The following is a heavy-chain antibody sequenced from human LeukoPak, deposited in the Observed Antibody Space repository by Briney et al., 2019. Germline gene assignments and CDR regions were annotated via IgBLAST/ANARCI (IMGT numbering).Heavy chain of an antibody. V-gene: IGHV1-18*01. CDR2: ISAYNGNT. CDR1: GYTFTIYG. CDR3: ARDSRKYSSSSLFDY. Sequence: ASVRVSCKSSGYTFTIYGISWGRQAPGQGLEWMGWISAYNGNTNYAQKLQGRVTMTTDTSTSTAYMELRSLRSDDTAVYYCARDSRKYSSSSLFDYWGQGTLVTVSS. D-gene: IGHD6-13*01. J-gene: IGHJ4*02.